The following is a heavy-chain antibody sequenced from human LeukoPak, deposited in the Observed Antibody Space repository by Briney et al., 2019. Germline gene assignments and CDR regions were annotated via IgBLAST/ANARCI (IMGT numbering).Heavy chain of an antibody. CDR3: AKDFNYYGSGSELYYFDY. CDR2: ISYDGSNK. D-gene: IGHD3-10*01. V-gene: IGHV3-30*18. Sequence: PGGSLRLSCAASGFTFSSYGMLWVRQAPGKGLEWVAVISYDGSNKYYADSVKGRFTISRDNSKNTLYLQMNSLRAEDTAVYYCAKDFNYYGSGSELYYFDYWGQGTLVTVSS. J-gene: IGHJ4*02. CDR1: GFTFSSYG.